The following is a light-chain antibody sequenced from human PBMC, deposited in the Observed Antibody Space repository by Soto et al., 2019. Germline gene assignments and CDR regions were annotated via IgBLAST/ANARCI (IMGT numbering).Light chain of an antibody. CDR2: GNS. CDR1: SSNIGAGYD. J-gene: IGLJ1*01. CDR3: QSYDSSLSGYV. V-gene: IGLV1-40*01. Sequence: SVLTQPPSVSGAPGQRVTISYTGSSSNIGAGYDVHWYQQLPGTAPKLLIYGNSNRPSGVPDRFSGSKSGTSASLAITGLQAEDEADYYCQSYDSSLSGYVFGTGTKVT.